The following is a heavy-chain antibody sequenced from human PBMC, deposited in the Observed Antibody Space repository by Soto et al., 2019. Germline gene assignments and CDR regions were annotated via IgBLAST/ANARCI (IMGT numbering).Heavy chain of an antibody. J-gene: IGHJ6*03. CDR3: ARDLLVRGPYYYMDV. V-gene: IGHV1-46*01. CDR1: GYTFTSYY. CDR2: INASDGNT. D-gene: IGHD3-10*01. Sequence: ASVKVSCKASGYTFTSYYMHWVRQAPGQGLEWMGIINASDGNTNYSQKFQGRVTITRDTSASTAYMELSSLRSEDTAVYYCARDLLVRGPYYYMDVWGKGTTVTISS.